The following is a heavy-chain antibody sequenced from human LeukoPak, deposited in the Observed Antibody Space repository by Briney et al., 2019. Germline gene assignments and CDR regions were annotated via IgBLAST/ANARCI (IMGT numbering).Heavy chain of an antibody. CDR2: ITSSGTHI. V-gene: IGHV3-21*04. Sequence: GGSLRLSCAASGFTFSSFNMNWVRQAPGKAMEWVSSITSSGTHIFYADSVRGRFTISRDNAKNSLYLQMDSLGPDDTAVYYCARVSFNGRNDYWGQGTLVTVSS. CDR1: GFTFSSFN. J-gene: IGHJ4*02. CDR3: ARVSFNGRNDY.